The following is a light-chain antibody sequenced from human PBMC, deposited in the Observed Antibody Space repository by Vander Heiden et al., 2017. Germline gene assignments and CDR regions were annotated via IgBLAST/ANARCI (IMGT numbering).Light chain of an antibody. CDR1: SSDVGGYNY. V-gene: IGLV2-14*01. CDR3: SSYTSSSTGVV. CDR2: EVS. J-gene: IGLJ2*01. Sequence: QSALTQPASVSGSPGQSITLSCTGTSSDVGGYNYVSWYQQHPGKVPKLMIYEVSNRPSGVSNRFSGSKSGNTASLTISGLQAEDEADYYCSSYTSSSTGVVFGGGTKLTVL.